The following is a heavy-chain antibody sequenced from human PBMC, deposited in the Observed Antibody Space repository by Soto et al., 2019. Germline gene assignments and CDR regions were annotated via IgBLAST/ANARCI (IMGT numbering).Heavy chain of an antibody. J-gene: IGHJ6*03. Sequence: QVQLVQSGAEVKKPGASVKVSCKASGYTFTSYGISWVRQAPGQGLEWMGWISAYNGNTNYAQKLQGRVTMTTDTSTSTAYMELRSLRSDDTAVYYCARAPWSGYDSGGEIYYYYYMDVWGKGTTVTVSS. V-gene: IGHV1-18*01. CDR1: GYTFTSYG. CDR3: ARAPWSGYDSGGEIYYYYYMDV. D-gene: IGHD3-3*01. CDR2: ISAYNGNT.